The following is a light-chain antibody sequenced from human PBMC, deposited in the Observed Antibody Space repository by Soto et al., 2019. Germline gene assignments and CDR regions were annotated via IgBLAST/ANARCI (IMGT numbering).Light chain of an antibody. V-gene: IGKV1-5*03. Sequence: DIQMTQSPSTLSASVGDRVSITCRASQSISRQLAWYQQKPGKAPNLLIYQASNLETGIPSTFTGRGSGTEFTLTISSLHPDGLATYYCLQYQSYWTFGQGTKVEVK. CDR3: LQYQSYWT. J-gene: IGKJ1*01. CDR1: QSISRQ. CDR2: QAS.